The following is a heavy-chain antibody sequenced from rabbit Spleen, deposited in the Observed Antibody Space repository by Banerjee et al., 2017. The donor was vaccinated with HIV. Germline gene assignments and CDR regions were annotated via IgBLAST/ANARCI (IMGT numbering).Heavy chain of an antibody. D-gene: IGHD6-1*01. CDR3: ARESANNWDL. CDR2: VEVSAVYIR. CDR1: GFTLSSGW. V-gene: IGHV1S40*01. Sequence: QSLEESGGGLVQPEGSLTLTCTASGFTLSSGWMCWVRQAPGKGLEWVACVEVSAVYIRYANWAKGRFTMSKTSSTTVTLQMTSLTVADTATYFCARESANNWDLWGPGTLVTVS. J-gene: IGHJ4*01.